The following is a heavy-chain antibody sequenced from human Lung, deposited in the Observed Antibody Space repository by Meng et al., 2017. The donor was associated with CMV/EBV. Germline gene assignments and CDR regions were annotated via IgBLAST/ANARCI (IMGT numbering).Heavy chain of an antibody. CDR3: ARGGSSSWRQGVFDY. Sequence: GESLKISCAASGFTFDDYGVSWVRQVPGKGLEWVSGINWNGDSTGYADSVKGRFTISRDNAKNSLYLQMNSLRAEDTALYHCARGGSSSWRQGVFDYWGQVTXVTVAS. CDR2: INWNGDST. CDR1: GFTFDDYG. D-gene: IGHD6-13*01. V-gene: IGHV3-20*01. J-gene: IGHJ4*02.